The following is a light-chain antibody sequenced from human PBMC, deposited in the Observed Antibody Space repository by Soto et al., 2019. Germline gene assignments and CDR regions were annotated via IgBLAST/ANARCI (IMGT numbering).Light chain of an antibody. J-gene: IGKJ5*01. CDR3: QQYSSSPRT. V-gene: IGKV3-20*01. CDR1: QTISSGF. Sequence: ENLFTPAPSLLYLFSRDQAPLPFTASQTISSGFLAWYQQKVRQAPRLLIYDASNRATGVPDRFSGSGSGTDFSLTISRLEPEDFAVYHCQQYSSSPRTFGQGTRLEIK. CDR2: DAS.